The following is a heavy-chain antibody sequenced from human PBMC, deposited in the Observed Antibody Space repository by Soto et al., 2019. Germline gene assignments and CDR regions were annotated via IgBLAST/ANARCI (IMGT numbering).Heavy chain of an antibody. Sequence: QAHLVESGGGVVQPGRSLRLSCAASGFTFTSYGMHWVRQAPGTRLEWVAVISYDGGLQHYADSVKGRFTISRDNSKNMVLLQMNSLRAEDPAVYYCVSGRGYGHGSVPGSWGQGTLGSVSS. CDR2: ISYDGGLQ. V-gene: IGHV3-30*03. CDR3: VSGRGYGHGSVPGS. J-gene: IGHJ5*02. CDR1: GFTFTSYG. D-gene: IGHD5-18*01.